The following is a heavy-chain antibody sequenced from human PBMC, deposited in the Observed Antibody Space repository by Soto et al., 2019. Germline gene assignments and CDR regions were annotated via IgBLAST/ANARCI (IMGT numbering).Heavy chain of an antibody. Sequence: SETLSVTCTVSGGSISSYYWSWIRQPPGKGLEWIGYIYYSGSTNYNPSLKSRVTISVDTSKNQFSLKLSSVTAADTAVYYCARGIGYYGSGSYYPNYYYYYGMDVWGQGTTVTVSS. CDR3: ARGIGYYGSGSYYPNYYYYYGMDV. V-gene: IGHV4-59*01. D-gene: IGHD3-10*01. CDR1: GGSISSYY. CDR2: IYYSGST. J-gene: IGHJ6*02.